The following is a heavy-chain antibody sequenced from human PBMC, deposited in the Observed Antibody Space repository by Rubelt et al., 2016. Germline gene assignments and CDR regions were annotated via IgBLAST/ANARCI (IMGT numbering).Heavy chain of an antibody. D-gene: IGHD1-26*01. CDR2: IYYSGST. CDR3: AREHSGSYGAFDI. Sequence: GYIYYSGSTNYNPSLKSRVTISVDTSKNQFSLKLSSVTAADTAVYYCAREHSGSYGAFDIWGQGTMVTVSS. V-gene: IGHV4-59*01. J-gene: IGHJ3*02.